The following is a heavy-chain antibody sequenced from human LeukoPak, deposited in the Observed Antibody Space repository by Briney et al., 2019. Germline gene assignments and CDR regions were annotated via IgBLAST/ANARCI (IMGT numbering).Heavy chain of an antibody. CDR3: AKDKHYCSSASCYLYYFDY. J-gene: IGHJ4*02. V-gene: IGHV3-23*01. Sequence: GGSLRLSCAASGFTFNNYAMNWVRQAPGQGLERVSAISAGGSSTYYPDSAKGRFTISRDNSKNTLSLQMNSLRAEDTAVYYCAKDKHYCSSASCYLYYFDYWGQGTLVTVSS. CDR2: ISAGGSST. D-gene: IGHD2-2*01. CDR1: GFTFNNYA.